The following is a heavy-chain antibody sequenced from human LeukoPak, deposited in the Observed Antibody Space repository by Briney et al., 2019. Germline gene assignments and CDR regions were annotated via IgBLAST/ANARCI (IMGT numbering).Heavy chain of an antibody. J-gene: IGHJ3*02. CDR1: GYTFTSYG. Sequence: ASVKVSCKASGYTFTSYGISWVRQAPGQGLEWMGWISAYNGNTNYAQKLQGRVTMTTDTSTSTAYMELRSLRSDDTAVYYCAREVMRREYSSYAFGIWGQGTMVTVSS. CDR3: AREVMRREYSSYAFGI. V-gene: IGHV1-18*01. CDR2: ISAYNGNT. D-gene: IGHD6-6*01.